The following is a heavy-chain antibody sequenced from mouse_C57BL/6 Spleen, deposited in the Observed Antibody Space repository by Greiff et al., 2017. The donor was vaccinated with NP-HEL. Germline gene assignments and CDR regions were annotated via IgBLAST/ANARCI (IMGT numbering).Heavy chain of an antibody. CDR2: IYPGDGDT. CDR3: ARGGLYYGSGPDV. V-gene: IGHV1-82*01. J-gene: IGHJ1*03. Sequence: QVQLQQSGPELVKPGASVKISCKASGYAFSSSWMNWVKQRPGKGLEWIGRIYPGDGDTNYNGKFKGKATLTADKSSSTAYMQLSSLTSEDSAVYFGARGGLYYGSGPDVWGTGTTVTVAS. D-gene: IGHD1-1*01. CDR1: GYAFSSSW.